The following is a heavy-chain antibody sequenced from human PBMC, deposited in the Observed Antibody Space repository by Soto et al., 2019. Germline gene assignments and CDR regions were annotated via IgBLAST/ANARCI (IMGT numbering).Heavy chain of an antibody. V-gene: IGHV4-31*03. CDR1: GGSISSGGYY. CDR2: IYYSGST. J-gene: IGHJ5*02. Sequence: SETLSLTCTVSGGSISSGGYYWSWIRQHPGKGLEWIGYIYYSGSTYYNPSLKSRVTISVDTSKNQFSLKLSSVTAADTAVYYCARDDSSGYQGWFDPWGQGTLVTVSS. CDR3: ARDDSSGYQGWFDP. D-gene: IGHD3-22*01.